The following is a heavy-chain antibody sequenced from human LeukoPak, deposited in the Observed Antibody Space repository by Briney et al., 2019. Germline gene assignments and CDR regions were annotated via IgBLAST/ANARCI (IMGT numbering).Heavy chain of an antibody. J-gene: IGHJ5*02. CDR2: INHSGST. V-gene: IGHV4-34*01. D-gene: IGHD6-6*01. CDR1: GGSFSGYY. Sequence: SETLSLTCAVYGGSFSGYYWSWIRQPPGKGLEWIGEINHSGSTNYNPSLKSRVTISVDTSKNQFSLKLSSVTAADTAVYYCARGKKYSSSSRGWFDPWGQGTLVTVSS. CDR3: ARGKKYSSSSRGWFDP.